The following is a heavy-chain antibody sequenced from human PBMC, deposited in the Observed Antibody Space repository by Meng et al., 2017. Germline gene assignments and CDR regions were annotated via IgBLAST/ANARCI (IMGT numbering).Heavy chain of an antibody. J-gene: IGHJ4*02. CDR2: SNPSCGST. V-gene: IGHV1-46*01. Sequence: QGQLGQVGAEVNKPWASLNVSCNASRYTFTSNYMHGVRQAPGQGFEWMGKSNPSCGSTSYAQKFHDRVTMTRDTSTSTVYMELSSLRAEDTAVYYCSRAAEVATIEFADYWGQGTLVTVSS. CDR1: RYTFTSNY. D-gene: IGHD5-24*01. CDR3: SRAAEVATIEFADY.